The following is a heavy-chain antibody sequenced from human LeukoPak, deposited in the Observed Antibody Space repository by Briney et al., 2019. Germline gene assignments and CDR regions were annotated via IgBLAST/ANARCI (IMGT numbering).Heavy chain of an antibody. CDR3: APSAFDY. J-gene: IGHJ4*02. CDR1: GFTFGSYA. V-gene: IGHV3-23*01. CDR2: ISDSGGST. Sequence: GGSLRFSCAASGFTFGSYAMSWVRQAPGKGLEWVSIISDSGGSTYYADSVKGRFTISRDNSKNTLYLQMNSLRVEDTAVYYCAPSAFDYWGQGTLVTVSS.